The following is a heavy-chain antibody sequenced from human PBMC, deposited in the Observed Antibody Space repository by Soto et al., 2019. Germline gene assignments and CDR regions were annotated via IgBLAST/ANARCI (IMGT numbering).Heavy chain of an antibody. CDR1: GFTFSSYA. CDR2: ISGSGGST. Sequence: SLRLSCAASGFTFSSYAMSLVRQAPGKGLEWVSAISGSGGSTYYADSVKGRFTISRDNSKNTLYLQMNSLGAEDTAVYYCAKGLATRSWPHPGMDVWGQGTTVTVSS. CDR3: AKGLATRSWPHPGMDV. D-gene: IGHD6-13*01. V-gene: IGHV3-23*01. J-gene: IGHJ6*02.